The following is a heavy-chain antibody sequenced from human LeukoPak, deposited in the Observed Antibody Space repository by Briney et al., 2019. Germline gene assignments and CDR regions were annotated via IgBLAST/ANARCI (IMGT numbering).Heavy chain of an antibody. CDR1: GFTFSRYA. J-gene: IGHJ4*02. V-gene: IGHV3-23*01. Sequence: GGSLRLSCAASGFTFSRYAMSWVRQAPGKGLEWVSAISGSGGSTYYADSVKGRFTISRDNSKNTLYLQMNSLRAEDTAVYYCAKVLSVAYYFDYWGQGTLVTVSS. CDR2: ISGSGGST. CDR3: AKVLSVAYYFDY. D-gene: IGHD2-15*01.